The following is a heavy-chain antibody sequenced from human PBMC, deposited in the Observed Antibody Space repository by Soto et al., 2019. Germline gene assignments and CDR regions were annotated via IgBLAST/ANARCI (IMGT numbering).Heavy chain of an antibody. J-gene: IGHJ4*02. CDR3: ARVSSSWGLVNYFDY. V-gene: IGHV4-61*01. CDR2: IYYSGST. D-gene: IGHD6-13*01. Sequence: QVQLQESGPGLVKPSETLSLTCTVSGGSVSSGSYYRSWIRQPPGKGLECIGYIYYSGSTNYNPSLKSRVTISVDTSKNQFSLKLSSVTAADTAVYYCARVSSSWGLVNYFDYWGQGTLVTVSS. CDR1: GGSVSSGSYY.